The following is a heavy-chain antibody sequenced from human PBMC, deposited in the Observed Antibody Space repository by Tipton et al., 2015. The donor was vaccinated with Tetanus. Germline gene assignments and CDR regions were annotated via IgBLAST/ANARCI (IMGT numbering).Heavy chain of an antibody. V-gene: IGHV4-39*07. CDR3: AGAIVRWFDP. CDR1: GASIRGGTFY. Sequence: TLSLTCTVSGASIRGGTFYWGWIRQPPGKGLEWIGSIYESGDTYYIPSLKSRVTISVDTSTNQFSLTLNSMAAADTAVYYCAGAIVRWFDPWGQGTLVTVSS. CDR2: IYESGDT. D-gene: IGHD2/OR15-2a*01. J-gene: IGHJ5*02.